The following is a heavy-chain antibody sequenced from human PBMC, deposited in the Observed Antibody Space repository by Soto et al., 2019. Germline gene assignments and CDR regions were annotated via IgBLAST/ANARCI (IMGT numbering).Heavy chain of an antibody. CDR3: ARGRGGWFINQLLNAFDI. CDR1: GGSISSYY. CDR2: IYYSGST. V-gene: IGHV4-59*01. J-gene: IGHJ3*02. Sequence: QVQLQESGPGLVKPSETLSLTCTVSGGSISSYYRSWIRQPPGKGLEWIGYIYYSGSTNYNPSLKSRVTISVDTSKNQFSLKLSSVTAADTAVYYYARGRGGWFINQLLNAFDIWGQGTMVTVSS. D-gene: IGHD2-2*01.